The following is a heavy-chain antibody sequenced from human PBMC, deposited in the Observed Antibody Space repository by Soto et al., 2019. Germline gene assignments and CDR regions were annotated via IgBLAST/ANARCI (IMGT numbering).Heavy chain of an antibody. Sequence: EVQLVESGGGLVQPGGSLRLSCAASGFTFSSYSMNWVRQAPGKGLEWVSYISSSSSTIYYADSVKGRFTISRDNAKNSLDLQMNSLRDEDTAVYYCARDLPGSYGMDVWGQGTTVTVSS. J-gene: IGHJ6*02. D-gene: IGHD1-26*01. CDR2: ISSSSSTI. CDR1: GFTFSSYS. CDR3: ARDLPGSYGMDV. V-gene: IGHV3-48*02.